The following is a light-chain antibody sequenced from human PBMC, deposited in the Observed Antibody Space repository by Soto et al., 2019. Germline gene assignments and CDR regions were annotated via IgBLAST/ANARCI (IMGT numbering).Light chain of an antibody. J-gene: IGKJ5*01. CDR3: QQYDDLPIT. CDR2: DAS. CDR1: QDISNF. Sequence: DIDMTQSPSSLSASVGDRVTITCQASQDISNFLNWYQQKPGTAPKLLIYDASKLETGVPSSFSGSGSGTDFTLTINSLQPEDFATYYCQQYDDLPITFGQGTRLEIK. V-gene: IGKV1-33*01.